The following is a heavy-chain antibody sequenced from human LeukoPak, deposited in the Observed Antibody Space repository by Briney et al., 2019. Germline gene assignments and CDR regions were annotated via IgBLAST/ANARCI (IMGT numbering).Heavy chain of an antibody. CDR2: ISGSGGST. CDR1: GVTFSSYA. CDR3: AKDGGYRPLGDFDY. V-gene: IGHV3-23*01. Sequence: GGSLRLSCAASGVTFSSYAMSWVRQAPGKGLEWVSGISGSGGSTSYADSVKGRFTISRDNSKNTLYLQMNSLRAEDTAVYYCAKDGGYRPLGDFDYWGQGTLVTVSS. D-gene: IGHD5-24*01. J-gene: IGHJ4*02.